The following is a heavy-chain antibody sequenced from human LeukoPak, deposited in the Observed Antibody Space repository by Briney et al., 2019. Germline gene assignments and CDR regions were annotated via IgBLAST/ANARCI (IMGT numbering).Heavy chain of an antibody. D-gene: IGHD4-17*01. CDR1: GFTFSGQA. J-gene: IGHJ4*02. CDR3: AKGHTVGAY. Sequence: PGGSLRLSCAASGFTFSGQAMSWARQTPGKGLEWVSAISGGGNTYYADSVKGRFTISRDNSKNTLYLQMNSLRAEDTALYYCAKGHTVGAYWGQGTLVTVSS. V-gene: IGHV3-23*01. CDR2: ISGGGNT.